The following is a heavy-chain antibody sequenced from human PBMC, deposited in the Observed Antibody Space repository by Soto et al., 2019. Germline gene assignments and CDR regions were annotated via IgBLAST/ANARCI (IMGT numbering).Heavy chain of an antibody. D-gene: IGHD4-17*01. J-gene: IGHJ6*02. CDR2: ISYDGSNK. Sequence: GGSLRLSCAASGFTFSSYGMHWVRQAPGKGLEWVAVISYDGSNKYYADSVKGRFTISRDNSKNTLYLQMNSLRAEDTAVYYCAKDGDYGDYYLYYYGMDVWGQGTTVTVSS. V-gene: IGHV3-30*18. CDR1: GFTFSSYG. CDR3: AKDGDYGDYYLYYYGMDV.